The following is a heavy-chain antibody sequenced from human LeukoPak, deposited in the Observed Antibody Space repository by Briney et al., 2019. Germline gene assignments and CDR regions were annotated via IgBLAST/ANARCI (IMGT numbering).Heavy chain of an antibody. Sequence: EASVKVSCKASGGTFSSYAISWVRQAPGQGLEWMGGIIPIFGTANYAQKFQGRVTITADESTSTAYMELSSLRSEDTAVYYCANYYDSSGALNWGQGTLVTVSS. J-gene: IGHJ4*02. D-gene: IGHD3-22*01. CDR1: GGTFSSYA. V-gene: IGHV1-69*13. CDR2: IIPIFGTA. CDR3: ANYYDSSGALN.